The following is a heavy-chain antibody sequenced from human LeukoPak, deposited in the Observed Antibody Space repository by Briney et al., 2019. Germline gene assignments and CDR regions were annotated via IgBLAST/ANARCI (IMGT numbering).Heavy chain of an antibody. Sequence: KASGTLSLTCGVSGGSVISTNWWTWVRQPPGKGLEWIGEIHLDGRTNYNPSLESRLTISVDLSENHVSLKLTSVTAADTAVYYCAREGGFYRPLDYSGQGTLVTVPP. V-gene: IGHV4-4*02. J-gene: IGHJ4*02. CDR3: AREGGFYRPLDY. CDR1: GGSVISTNW. CDR2: IHLDGRT. D-gene: IGHD3-3*01.